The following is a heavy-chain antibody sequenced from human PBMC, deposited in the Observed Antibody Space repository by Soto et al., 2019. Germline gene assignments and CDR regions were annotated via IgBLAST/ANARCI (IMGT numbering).Heavy chain of an antibody. Sequence: PSETLSLTCTVSGGSISSGDYYWSWIRQPPGKGLEWIGYIYYSGGTYYNPSLKSRVTISVDTSKNQFSLKLSSVTAADTAVYYCAREYRKEELGVILYYFDYWGQGTLVTVSS. CDR3: AREYRKEELGVILYYFDY. V-gene: IGHV4-30-4*01. CDR2: IYYSGGT. J-gene: IGHJ4*02. CDR1: GGSISSGDYY. D-gene: IGHD1-1*01.